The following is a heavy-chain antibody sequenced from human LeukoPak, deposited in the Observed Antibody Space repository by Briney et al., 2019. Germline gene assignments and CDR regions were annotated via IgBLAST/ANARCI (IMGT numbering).Heavy chain of an antibody. CDR1: GFTFSSYA. CDR2: ISGSGGST. Sequence: PGGPLRLSCAASGFTFSSYAMSWVRQAPGKGLEWVSAISGSGGSTYYADSVKGRFTISRDNSKNTLYLQMNSLRAEDTAVYYCAKDFIVVVTAIDYWGQGTLVTVSS. D-gene: IGHD2-21*02. J-gene: IGHJ4*02. V-gene: IGHV3-23*01. CDR3: AKDFIVVVTAIDY.